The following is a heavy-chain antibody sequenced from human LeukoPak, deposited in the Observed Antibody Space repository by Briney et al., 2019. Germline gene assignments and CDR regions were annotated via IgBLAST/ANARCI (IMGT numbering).Heavy chain of an antibody. CDR1: GYSISSDYY. D-gene: IGHD3/OR15-3a*01. J-gene: IGHJ4*02. CDR2: VYHTRRT. CDR3: ARDMDCSSFVES. V-gene: IGHV4-38-2*02. Sequence: PSETLSLTCTVSGYSISSDYYWGWIRQPPGKGLDWIGNVYHTRRTYYNPSLKSRVTISVDTSKNQFSLKLDSVTAADSAVYYCARDMDCSSFVESWGQGTLVTVSS.